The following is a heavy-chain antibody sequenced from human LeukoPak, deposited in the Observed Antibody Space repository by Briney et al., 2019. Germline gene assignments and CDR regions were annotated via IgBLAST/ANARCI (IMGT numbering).Heavy chain of an antibody. CDR1: GFTFSSYG. Sequence: GGSLRLSWAASGFTFSSYGMNWVGRAPGKGREGWEVISYDGSNKYYADSVKGRFTISRDNAKNSLYLQMNSLRAEDTAVYYCARAATGYYYYMDVWGKGTTVTVSS. V-gene: IGHV3-30*03. CDR3: ARAATGYYYYMDV. D-gene: IGHD6-25*01. CDR2: ISYDGSNK. J-gene: IGHJ6*03.